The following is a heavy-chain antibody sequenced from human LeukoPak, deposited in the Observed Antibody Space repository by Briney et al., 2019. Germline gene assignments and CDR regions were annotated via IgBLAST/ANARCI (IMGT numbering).Heavy chain of an antibody. J-gene: IGHJ5*02. CDR3: AREGRSGSYLGRFDP. D-gene: IGHD1-26*01. V-gene: IGHV3-11*05. CDR2: IGTSVTYT. CDR1: GFTFGDYY. Sequence: GGSLRLSCAASGFTFGDYYMSWIRQAPGRGLEWVSYIGTSVTYTEYADSVKGRFTISRDNAKNSLYLQMNSLRAEDTAVYYCAREGRSGSYLGRFDPWGQGTLVTVSS.